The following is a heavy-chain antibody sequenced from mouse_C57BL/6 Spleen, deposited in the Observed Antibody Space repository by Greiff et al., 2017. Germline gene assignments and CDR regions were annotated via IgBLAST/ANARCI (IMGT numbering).Heavy chain of an antibody. CDR2: INPNNGGT. CDR3: ARKGDYYGSSPWFAY. D-gene: IGHD1-1*01. Sequence: VQLKESGPELVKPGASVKMSCKASGYTFTDYNMHWVKQSHGKSLEWIGDINPNNGGTSYNQKFKGKATLTVNKSSSTAYMELRSLTSEDSAVYYCARKGDYYGSSPWFAYWGQGTLVTVSA. V-gene: IGHV1-22*01. J-gene: IGHJ3*01. CDR1: GYTFTDYN.